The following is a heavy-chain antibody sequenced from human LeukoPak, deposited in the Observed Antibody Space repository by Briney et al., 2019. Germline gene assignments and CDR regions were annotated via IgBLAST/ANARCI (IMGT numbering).Heavy chain of an antibody. V-gene: IGHV1-8*01. CDR3: ARSPKYYYDSSGYYGMDV. CDR2: MNPNSGNT. J-gene: IGHJ6*02. CDR1: GHSFTSCD. D-gene: IGHD3-22*01. Sequence: EASVKVSCKASGHSFTSCDINWVRQATGQGLEWMGWMNPNSGNTGYAQKFQGRVTMTRNTSISTAYMEPSSLRSEDTAVYYCARSPKYYYDSSGYYGMDVWGQGTTVTVSS.